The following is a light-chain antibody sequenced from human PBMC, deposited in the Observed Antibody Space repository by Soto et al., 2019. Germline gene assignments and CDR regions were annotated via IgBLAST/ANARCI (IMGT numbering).Light chain of an antibody. Sequence: QAVVTQPPAVSGAPGQRVTISCTGSSSNIGASYDVHWYQHLPETAPKLLIYGNSNRPSGVPDRFSGSKSGTSASLAITGLQAEDEADYYCQAYDSSLSGVVFGGGTKVTVL. CDR2: GNS. CDR1: SSNIGASYD. CDR3: QAYDSSLSGVV. V-gene: IGLV1-40*01. J-gene: IGLJ2*01.